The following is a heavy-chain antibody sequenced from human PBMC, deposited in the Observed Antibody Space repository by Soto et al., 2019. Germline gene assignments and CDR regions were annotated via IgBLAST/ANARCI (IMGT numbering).Heavy chain of an antibody. V-gene: IGHV1-69*13. Sequence: SVKVSWKASGGTFSSYAISWVRQAPGQGLEWMGGIIPIFGTANYAQKFQGRVTITADESTSTAYMELSSLRSEDTAVYYCARGRIVVAATATIRDFDYWGQGTLVTVSS. D-gene: IGHD2-15*01. CDR1: GGTFSSYA. CDR2: IIPIFGTA. J-gene: IGHJ4*02. CDR3: ARGRIVVAATATIRDFDY.